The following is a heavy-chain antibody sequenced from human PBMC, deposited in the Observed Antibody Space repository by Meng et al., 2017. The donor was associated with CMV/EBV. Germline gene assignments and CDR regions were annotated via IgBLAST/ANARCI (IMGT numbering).Heavy chain of an antibody. D-gene: IGHD2-15*01. CDR3: TRPSYCSGGSCGDY. V-gene: IGHV3-73*01. CDR2: NRSKANSYAD. Sequence: GFTFSGSAMRWVRQAYGKGLEWVGRNRSKANSYADAYAASVKGRSNIYRDDSKNTAYLQMNSLKTEDTAVYYCTRPSYCSGGSCGDYWGQGTLVTVSS. J-gene: IGHJ4*02. CDR1: GFTFSGSA.